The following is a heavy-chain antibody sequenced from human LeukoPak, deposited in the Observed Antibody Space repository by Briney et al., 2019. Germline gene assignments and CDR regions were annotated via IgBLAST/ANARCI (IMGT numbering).Heavy chain of an antibody. CDR2: ITTHNGNT. CDR1: GYTFTSFA. D-gene: IGHD5-18*01. J-gene: IGHJ4*02. V-gene: IGHV1-18*01. CDR3: ARGNSYVSLFDF. Sequence: ASVKVSCKASGYTFTSFAITWVRQAPGQGLEWMGWITTHNGNTDYAQNLQGRVTMTTDTSTSTAYMELRSLRSDDTAVYYCARGNSYVSLFDFWGQGTLVTVSS.